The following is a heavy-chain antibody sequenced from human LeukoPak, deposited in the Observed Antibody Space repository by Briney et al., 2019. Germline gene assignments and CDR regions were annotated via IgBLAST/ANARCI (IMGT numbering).Heavy chain of an antibody. CDR1: GFTFTSSA. CDR3: AADQSSSGLNFDY. V-gene: IGHV1-58*01. CDR2: IVVGSGNT. J-gene: IGHJ4*02. Sequence: SVKVSCKASGFTFTSSAVQWVRQARGQRLEWIGWIVVGSGNTNYAQKFQERVTITRDMSTSTAYMELSSLRSEDTAVYYCAADQSSSGLNFDYWGQGTLVAVSS. D-gene: IGHD3-10*01.